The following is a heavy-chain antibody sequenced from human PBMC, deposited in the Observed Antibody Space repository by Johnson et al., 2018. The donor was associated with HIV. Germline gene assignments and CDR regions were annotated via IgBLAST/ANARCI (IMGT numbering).Heavy chain of an antibody. V-gene: IGHV3-20*04. Sequence: VQLVESGGGLVQPGRSLRLSCAASGFTFDDYGMSWVRQAPGKGLEWVSGINWNGGSTGYADFVKGRFTISRDNSKNTLYLQINSLRAEDTAVYYCARGSSSWYGVFDAFDIWGQGTMVTVSS. CDR1: GFTFDDYG. D-gene: IGHD6-13*01. CDR2: INWNGGST. J-gene: IGHJ3*02. CDR3: ARGSSSWYGVFDAFDI.